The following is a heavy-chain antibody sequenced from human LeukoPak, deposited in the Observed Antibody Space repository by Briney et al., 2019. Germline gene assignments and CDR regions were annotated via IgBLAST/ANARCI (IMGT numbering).Heavy chain of an antibody. J-gene: IGHJ5*02. D-gene: IGHD6-19*01. V-gene: IGHV4-59*06. CDR2: IYYSGST. CDR1: GGSISSYY. Sequence: SETLSLTCTVSGGSISSYYWSWIRQPPGKGLEWIGYIYYSGSTYYNPSLKSRVTISVDTSKNQFSLKLSSVTAADTAVYYCASTLKSSSGLNWFDPWGQGTLVTVSS. CDR3: ASTLKSSSGLNWFDP.